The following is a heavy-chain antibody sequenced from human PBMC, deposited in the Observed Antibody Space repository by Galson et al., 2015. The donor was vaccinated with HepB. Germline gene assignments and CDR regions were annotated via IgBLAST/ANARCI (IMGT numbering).Heavy chain of an antibody. J-gene: IGHJ2*01. V-gene: IGHV1-69*06. Sequence: SVKVSCKASGGTFSSYAISWVRQAPGQGLEWMGGIIPIFGTANYAQKFQGRVTITADKSTSTAYMELSSLRSEDTAVYYCARGPFVPGGNPNWYFDLWGRGTLVTVSS. CDR3: ARGPFVPGGNPNWYFDL. CDR1: GGTFSSYA. D-gene: IGHD4-23*01. CDR2: IIPIFGTA.